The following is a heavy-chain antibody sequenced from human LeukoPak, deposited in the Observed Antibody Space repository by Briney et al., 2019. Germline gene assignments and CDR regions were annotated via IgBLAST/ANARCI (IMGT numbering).Heavy chain of an antibody. CDR2: ISAYNGNT. CDR3: ARDIPVWFGELLFFDY. V-gene: IGHV1-18*01. Sequence: ASVKVSCKASGYTFTSYGISWVRQAPGQGLEGMGWISAYNGNTNYAQKLQGRVTMTTDTSTSTAYMELRSLRSDDTAVYYCARDIPVWFGELLFFDYWGQGTLVTVSS. D-gene: IGHD3-10*01. CDR1: GYTFTSYG. J-gene: IGHJ4*02.